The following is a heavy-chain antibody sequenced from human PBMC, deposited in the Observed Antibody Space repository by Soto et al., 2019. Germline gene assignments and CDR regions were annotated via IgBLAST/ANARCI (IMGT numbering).Heavy chain of an antibody. CDR1: GYTFTSYA. D-gene: IGHD6-19*01. Sequence: ASVKVSCKASGYTFTSYAIHWVRQAPGQRLEWMGWINAGSGDTKYSQKFQGRVTITRDTSASTAYMELSSLRSEDTAVYYCARDHWLVRGESYFDYWGQGTLVTVSS. J-gene: IGHJ4*02. CDR2: INAGSGDT. CDR3: ARDHWLVRGESYFDY. V-gene: IGHV1-3*01.